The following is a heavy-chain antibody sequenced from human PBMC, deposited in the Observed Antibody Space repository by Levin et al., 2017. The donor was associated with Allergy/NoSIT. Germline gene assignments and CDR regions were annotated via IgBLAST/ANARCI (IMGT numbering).Heavy chain of an antibody. V-gene: IGHV3-53*01. Sequence: GESLRLSCAASGFTVSGNYMSWVRQAPGKGLEWVSVLYSGGDTKYTESVKGRFTISRDNSKNTLYLQMNSLRAEDTAVYYCAKCSGWYGKGYFDLWGRGTLVTVSS. CDR2: LYSGGDT. J-gene: IGHJ2*01. CDR3: AKCSGWYGKGYFDL. CDR1: GFTVSGNY. D-gene: IGHD6-19*01.